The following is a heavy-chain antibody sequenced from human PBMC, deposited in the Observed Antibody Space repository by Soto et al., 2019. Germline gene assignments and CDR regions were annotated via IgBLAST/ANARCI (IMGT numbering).Heavy chain of an antibody. CDR2: ISYDGSNK. D-gene: IGHD3-3*01. Sequence: GESLKISCAASGFTFSSYGMHWVRQAPGKGLEWVAVISYDGSNKYYADSVKGRFTISRDNSKNTLYLQMNSLRAEDTAVYYCAKDLVLEGSSPVSGMDVWGQGTTVTVSS. CDR3: AKDLVLEGSSPVSGMDV. J-gene: IGHJ6*02. V-gene: IGHV3-30*18. CDR1: GFTFSSYG.